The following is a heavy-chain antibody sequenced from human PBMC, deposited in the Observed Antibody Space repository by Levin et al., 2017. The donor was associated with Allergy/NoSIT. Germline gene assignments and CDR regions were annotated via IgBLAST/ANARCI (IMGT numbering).Heavy chain of an antibody. Sequence: LSLPCAASGFTFSSYNMNWVRQAPGKGLEWVSHISSRGNIMYFADSVKGRFTISRDNGKTSLYLQMNSLRDEDTAVYDCAREYSSSSGRDVDIWGQGTMVTVSS. CDR2: ISSRGNIM. V-gene: IGHV3-48*02. D-gene: IGHD6-6*01. J-gene: IGHJ3*02. CDR3: AREYSSSSGRDVDI. CDR1: GFTFSSYN.